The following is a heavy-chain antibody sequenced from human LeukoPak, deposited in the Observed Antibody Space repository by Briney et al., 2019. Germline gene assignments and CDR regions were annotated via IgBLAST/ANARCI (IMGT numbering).Heavy chain of an antibody. J-gene: IGHJ4*02. CDR3: ARVMYNWNDDSDY. CDR2: INPNSGGT. Sequence: ASVKVSCKASGYTFTSYYMHWVRQAPGQGLEWMGWINPNSGGTNYAQKFQGRVTMTRDTSISAAYVELSRLRSDDTAVYYCARVMYNWNDDSDYWGQGTLVTVSS. CDR1: GYTFTSYY. D-gene: IGHD1-1*01. V-gene: IGHV1-2*02.